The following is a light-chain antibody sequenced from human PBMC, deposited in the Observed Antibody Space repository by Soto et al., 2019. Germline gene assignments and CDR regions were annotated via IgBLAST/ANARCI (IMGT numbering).Light chain of an antibody. V-gene: IGKV3-11*01. CDR1: QSISSY. CDR2: DAF. CDR3: QQRSNWPPLT. Sequence: EIVLTQSPATLSLSPGERATLSCRASQSISSYLAWYQHKPGQAPRLLIYDAFNRAPGIPARFSGSGSGTAFTLTISSLEPEDFAVYYCQQRSNWPPLTFGGGTKVEIK. J-gene: IGKJ4*01.